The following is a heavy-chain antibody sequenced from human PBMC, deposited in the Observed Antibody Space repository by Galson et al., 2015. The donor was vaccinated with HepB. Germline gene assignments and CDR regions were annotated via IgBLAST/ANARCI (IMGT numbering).Heavy chain of an antibody. CDR2: IKQDGSEK. CDR1: GLIFRNYW. D-gene: IGHD2/OR15-2a*01. V-gene: IGHV3-7*03. Sequence: SLRLSCAASGLIFRNYWMSWVRQAPGKGLEWVANIKQDGSEKYYVASVKGRFTISRDNAENSLYLQMNSLRAEDTAVYYCARDVLWGQGTLVTVSS. J-gene: IGHJ4*02. CDR3: ARDVL.